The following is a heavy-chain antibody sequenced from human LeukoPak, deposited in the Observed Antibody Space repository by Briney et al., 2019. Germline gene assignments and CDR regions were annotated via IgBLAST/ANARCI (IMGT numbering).Heavy chain of an antibody. D-gene: IGHD2-2*01. J-gene: IGHJ4*02. V-gene: IGHV3-33*01. CDR1: GFTFSRYG. CDR3: ARDGVCSSTSCHLDY. Sequence: GGSLRLSCAASGFTFSRYGMHWVRQAPGKGLEWVAAIWYDGSNKYYADSVKGRFTISRDNSKSTLYLQVNSLRAEDTAVYYCARDGVCSSTSCHLDYWGQGTLVTVSS. CDR2: IWYDGSNK.